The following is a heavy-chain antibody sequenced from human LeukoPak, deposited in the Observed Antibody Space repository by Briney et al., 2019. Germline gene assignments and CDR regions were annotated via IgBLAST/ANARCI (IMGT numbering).Heavy chain of an antibody. CDR2: IKQDGSEK. J-gene: IGHJ4*02. V-gene: IGHV3-7*01. CDR3: ARVGGRYSPLGY. D-gene: IGHD3-16*02. CDR1: GFTFSSYW. Sequence: TGGSLRRSCAASGFTFSSYWMSWVRQAPGKGLEWVANIKQDGSEKYYVDSVKGRFTISRDNDKNSLFLQMTSLGAEDTAVYYCARVGGRYSPLGYWGQGSLVTVSS.